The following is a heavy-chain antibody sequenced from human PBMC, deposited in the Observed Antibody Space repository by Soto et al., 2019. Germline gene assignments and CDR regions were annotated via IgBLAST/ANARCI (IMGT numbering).Heavy chain of an antibody. CDR1: GITFSSHW. CDR2: INSDGSTT. CDR3: TRVAVAKYHFDY. V-gene: IGHV3-74*01. D-gene: IGHD6-19*01. J-gene: IGHJ4*02. Sequence: EVQLVESGGGLVQPGGSLRLSCAASGITFSSHWMHWVRQAPGKGLVWVSRINSDGSTTSYADSVKGRFTISRDNAKNTLYLQMNSLRAEDTAVYYCTRVAVAKYHFDYWGQGTLVTVSS.